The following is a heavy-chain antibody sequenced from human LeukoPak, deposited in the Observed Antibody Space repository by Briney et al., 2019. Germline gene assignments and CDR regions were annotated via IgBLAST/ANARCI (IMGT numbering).Heavy chain of an antibody. CDR1: GFTFDDYG. J-gene: IGHJ6*03. V-gene: IGHV3-20*04. D-gene: IGHD3-10*01. CDR2: INWNGGST. Sequence: GGSLRLSCAAPGFTFDDYGMSWVRQAPGKGLEWVSSINWNGGSTGYADSVKGRFTISRDNAKNSLYLQMNSLRAEDTALYYCARAKPGTYYYGSGSQDYYMDVWGKGTTVTVSS. CDR3: ARAKPGTYYYGSGSQDYYMDV.